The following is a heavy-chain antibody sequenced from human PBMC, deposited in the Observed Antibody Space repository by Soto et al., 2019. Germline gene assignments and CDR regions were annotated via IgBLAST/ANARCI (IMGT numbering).Heavy chain of an antibody. CDR3: AAYCISTSCPQGGNWFDP. V-gene: IGHV1-8*01. J-gene: IGHJ5*02. D-gene: IGHD2-2*01. Sequence: ASVKLSWKASGDAITSYDINWVRQSTGQGLEWMGWMNPNSGNTGYAQKFQGRVTMTRNTSISTAYMELSSLRSEDTAVYYCAAYCISTSCPQGGNWFDPWGEGTLVTVSS. CDR1: GDAITSYD. CDR2: MNPNSGNT.